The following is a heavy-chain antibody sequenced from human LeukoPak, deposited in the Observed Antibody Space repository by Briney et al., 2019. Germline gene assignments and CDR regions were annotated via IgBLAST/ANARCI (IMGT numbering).Heavy chain of an antibody. J-gene: IGHJ4*02. CDR2: ISGSGGST. CDR1: GFTFSSYA. CDR3: EKSSWSKAAGVGGGVIDY. D-gene: IGHD6-6*01. Sequence: GGSLRLSCAASGFTFSSYAMSWVRQAPGKGLEWVSAISGSGGSTYYADSVKGRFTISRDNSKNTLYLQMNSLRAEDTAVYYCEKSSWSKAAGVGGGVIDYWGQGTLVTVSS. V-gene: IGHV3-23*01.